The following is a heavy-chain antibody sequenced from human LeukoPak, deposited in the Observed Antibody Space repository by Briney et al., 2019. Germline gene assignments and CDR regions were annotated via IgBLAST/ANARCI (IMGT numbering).Heavy chain of an antibody. CDR3: ARGPGYSSGWSTGMPMGWFDP. CDR2: MNPNSGNT. Sequence: ASVKVSCKTSGYTFTSYDINWVRQATGQGLEWMGWMNPNSGNTGYAQKFQGRVTMTRNTSINTAYMELSSLRSEDTAVYYCARGPGYSSGWSTGMPMGWFDPWGQGTLVAVSS. V-gene: IGHV1-8*01. D-gene: IGHD6-19*01. CDR1: GYTFTSYD. J-gene: IGHJ5*02.